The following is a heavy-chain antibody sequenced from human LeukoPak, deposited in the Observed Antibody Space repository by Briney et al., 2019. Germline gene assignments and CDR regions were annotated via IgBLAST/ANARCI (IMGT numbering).Heavy chain of an antibody. Sequence: SETLSLTCTVSGGSIRSYYWSWIRQPPGKGLEWIGYIYYSGSTNYNPSLKSRVTITVDTSKNQFSLKLSSVTAADTAVYYCARVYYSNSYDYWYFDLWGRGTLVTVSS. CDR3: ARVYYSNSYDYWYFDL. J-gene: IGHJ2*01. CDR2: IYYSGST. V-gene: IGHV4-59*01. D-gene: IGHD6-13*01. CDR1: GGSIRSYY.